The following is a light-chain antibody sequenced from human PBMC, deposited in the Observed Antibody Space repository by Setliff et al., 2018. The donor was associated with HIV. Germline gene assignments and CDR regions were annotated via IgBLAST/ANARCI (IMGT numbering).Light chain of an antibody. V-gene: IGLV2-14*01. CDR2: DVS. Sequence: QSVLTQPASVSGSPGQSITISCTGTSSDVGGYNYVSWYQQHPGKAPKLMIYDVSKRPSGVSNRFSGSKSGNTVSLTISGLQAEDEADYYCTSYTSYSSVVFGGGTKVTVL. CDR1: SSDVGGYNY. CDR3: TSYTSYSSVV. J-gene: IGLJ2*01.